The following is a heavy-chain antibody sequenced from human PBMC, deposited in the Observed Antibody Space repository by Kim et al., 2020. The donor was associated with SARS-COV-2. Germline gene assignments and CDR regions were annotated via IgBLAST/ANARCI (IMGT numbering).Heavy chain of an antibody. D-gene: IGHD1-1*01. Sequence: GGSLRLSCAASGFTFSSYAMHWVRQAPGKGLEWVAVIWYDGSNKYYADSVKGRFTISRDNSKNTLYLQMNSLRAEDTAVYYCAKDGVDGYNSLQDYYYYGMDVWGQGTTVTVSS. CDR1: GFTFSSYA. J-gene: IGHJ6*02. CDR3: AKDGVDGYNSLQDYYYYGMDV. V-gene: IGHV3-33*06. CDR2: IWYDGSNK.